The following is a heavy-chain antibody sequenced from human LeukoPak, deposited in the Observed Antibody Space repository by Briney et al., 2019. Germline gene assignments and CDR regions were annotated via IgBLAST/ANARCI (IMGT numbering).Heavy chain of an antibody. V-gene: IGHV3-74*01. CDR3: VRGGASTWS. D-gene: IGHD2-15*01. J-gene: IGHJ5*02. CDR1: GFTFSNYG. CDR2: INDDGSST. Sequence: GRSLRLSCAASGFTFSNYGMHWVRHAPGKGPVWVSRINDDGSSTSYADSVKGRFTISRDDAKNTLYLQMNSLRAEDTAVYYCVRGGASTWSWGQGTLVTVSS.